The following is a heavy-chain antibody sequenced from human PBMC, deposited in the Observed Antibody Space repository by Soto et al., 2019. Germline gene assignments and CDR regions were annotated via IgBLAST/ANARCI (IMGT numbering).Heavy chain of an antibody. CDR2: IYASGST. D-gene: IGHD4-17*01. V-gene: IGHV4-4*07. CDR3: ARALLDYGDYWYFDL. J-gene: IGHJ2*01. CDR1: GGSISSYY. Sequence: QVQLQESGPGLVKPSETLSLTCTVSGGSISSYYWSWIRQPAGKGLEWIGHIYASGSTNYNPSLTSRVTMSVDTSKNQFSLKLTSVTAADTAVYYCARALLDYGDYWYFDLWGRGTLVTVSS.